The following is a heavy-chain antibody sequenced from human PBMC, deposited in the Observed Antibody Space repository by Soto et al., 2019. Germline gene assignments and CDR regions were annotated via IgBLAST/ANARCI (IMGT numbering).Heavy chain of an antibody. D-gene: IGHD6-6*01. CDR3: AREQYSSSWFSGTVIDY. CDR1: GYTFTSYG. Sequence: ASVKVSCKAYGYTFTSYGISWVRQAPGQVLERMGWISAYNGNTNYAQKLQGRVTMTTDTSTSTAYMELRSLRSDDTAVYYCAREQYSSSWFSGTVIDYWGQGTLVTVSS. J-gene: IGHJ4*02. V-gene: IGHV1-18*01. CDR2: ISAYNGNT.